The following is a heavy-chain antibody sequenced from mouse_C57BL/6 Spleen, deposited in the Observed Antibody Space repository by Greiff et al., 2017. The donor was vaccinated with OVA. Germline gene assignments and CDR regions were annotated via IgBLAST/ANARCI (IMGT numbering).Heavy chain of an antibody. CDR1: GYTFTDYY. V-gene: IGHV1-84*01. CDR3: ARERVEGNHGYFDV. Sequence: QVQLQQSGPELVKPGASVKISCTASGYTFTDYYINWVKQRPGQGLEWIGRIYTGSGNTKYNEKFKGKATLTVDTSSSTAYMQISSLTSEDSAVYFCARERVEGNHGYFDVWGTGTTVTVSS. CDR2: IYTGSGNT. D-gene: IGHD2-1*01. J-gene: IGHJ1*03.